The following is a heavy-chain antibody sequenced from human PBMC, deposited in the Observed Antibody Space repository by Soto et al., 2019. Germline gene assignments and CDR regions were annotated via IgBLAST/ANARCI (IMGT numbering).Heavy chain of an antibody. Sequence: QLQLQESGPGLVKPSETLSLTCTVSGGSISSSTYYWGWIRQPPGKGLEWIGNIYYSGSTYYNPSLKSRPPTPVVTSKDSSSRQLSSVTAAATAVYCCARDPGGWGLDVWGQGTTVTVSS. CDR3: ARDPGGWGLDV. J-gene: IGHJ6*02. CDR2: IYYSGST. V-gene: IGHV4-39*01. CDR1: GGSISSSTYY. D-gene: IGHD3-16*01.